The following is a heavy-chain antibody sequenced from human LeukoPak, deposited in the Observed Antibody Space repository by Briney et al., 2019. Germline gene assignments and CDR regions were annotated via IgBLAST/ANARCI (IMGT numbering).Heavy chain of an antibody. J-gene: IGHJ4*02. D-gene: IGHD1-7*01. Sequence: GGSLRLSCAASGFTFSSYWMSWVRQAPGKGLEWVSVIYSGGSTYYADSVKGRFTISRDNSKNTLYLQMNSQRAEDTAVYYCARAELSPNWGQGTLVTVSS. CDR3: ARAELSPN. V-gene: IGHV3-53*01. CDR2: IYSGGST. CDR1: GFTFSSYW.